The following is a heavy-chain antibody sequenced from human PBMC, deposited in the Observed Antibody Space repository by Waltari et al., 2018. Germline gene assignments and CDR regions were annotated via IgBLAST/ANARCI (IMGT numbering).Heavy chain of an antibody. CDR3: ARRTPHVDY. V-gene: IGHV1-8*01. CDR2: VNTNRDKT. J-gene: IGHJ4*02. Sequence: QVQLVQSGAEVQEPGASVKVSCKASGYTFTSYDSDWVRQATGQGLEGRGWVNTNRDKTDNAQKFQGRVTMTRNTAISTAYMELSSLRSEDTAVYYCARRTPHVDYWGQGTLVTVSS. CDR1: GYTFTSYD.